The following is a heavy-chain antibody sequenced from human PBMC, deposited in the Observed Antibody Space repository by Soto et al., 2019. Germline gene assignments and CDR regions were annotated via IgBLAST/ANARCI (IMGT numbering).Heavy chain of an antibody. CDR3: ARDQGVVVAANNWFDP. D-gene: IGHD2-15*01. V-gene: IGHV1-69*13. CDR2: IIPIFGTA. CDR1: GGTFSSYA. Sequence: AASVKVSCKASGGTFSSYAISWVRQAPGQGLEWMGGIIPIFGTANYAQKFQGRVTITADESTSTAYMELSSLRSEDTAVYYCARDQGVVVAANNWFDPWGQGTLVTVSS. J-gene: IGHJ5*02.